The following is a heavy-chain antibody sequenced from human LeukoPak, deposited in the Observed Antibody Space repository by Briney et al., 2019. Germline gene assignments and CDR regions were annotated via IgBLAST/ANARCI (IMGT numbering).Heavy chain of an antibody. Sequence: ASVKVSCKASGYIFTSYYMYWVRQAPGQGLEWMGIINPSGGSIRYAQKFQGRVTMTRDTSTSTVYMEMSSLRSEDTAVYYCARGRNYYDSSRYYYEGDAFDIWGQGTMVTVSS. CDR3: ARGRNYYDSSRYYYEGDAFDI. CDR1: GYIFTSYY. J-gene: IGHJ3*02. V-gene: IGHV1-46*01. CDR2: INPSGGSI. D-gene: IGHD3-22*01.